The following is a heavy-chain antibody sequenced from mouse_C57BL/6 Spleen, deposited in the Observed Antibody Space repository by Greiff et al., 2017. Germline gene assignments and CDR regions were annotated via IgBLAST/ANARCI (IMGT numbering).Heavy chain of an antibody. CDR2: IYPRDGST. J-gene: IGHJ3*01. CDR1: GYTFTDHT. Sequence: QVQLQQSDAELVKPGASVKISCKVSGYTFTDHTLHWMKQRPEQGLEWIGYIYPRDGSTKYNEKFKGKATLTADKSSSTAYMQLNSLTSEDSAVYFCAREDYYGSSYDWFAYWGQGTLVTVSA. D-gene: IGHD1-1*01. V-gene: IGHV1-78*01. CDR3: AREDYYGSSYDWFAY.